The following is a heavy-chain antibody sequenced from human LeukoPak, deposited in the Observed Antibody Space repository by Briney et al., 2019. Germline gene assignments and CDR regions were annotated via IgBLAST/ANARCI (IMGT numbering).Heavy chain of an antibody. CDR1: GGSISSYY. CDR2: IYTSGST. D-gene: IGHD5-12*01. Sequence: SETLSLTCTVSGGSISSYYWSWIRQPAGKGLEWIGRIYTSGSTNYNPSLKSRVTMSVDTSKNQFSLKLSSVTAADTAVYYCARSAHIVATIGFDYWGQGTLVTVSS. V-gene: IGHV4-4*07. J-gene: IGHJ4*02. CDR3: ARSAHIVATIGFDY.